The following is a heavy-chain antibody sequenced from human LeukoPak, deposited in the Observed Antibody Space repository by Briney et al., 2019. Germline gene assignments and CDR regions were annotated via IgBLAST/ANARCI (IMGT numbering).Heavy chain of an antibody. V-gene: IGHV4-39*07. CDR3: AGQVGLELLWFGESPLDY. CDR2: IYHSGST. CDR1: GGSISSSSYY. Sequence: SETLSLTCTVSGGSISSSSYYWGWIRQPPGKGLEWIGEIYHSGSTNYNPSLKSRVTISVDTSKNQFSLKLSSVTAADTAVYYCAGQVGLELLWFGESPLDYWGQGTLVTVSS. D-gene: IGHD3-10*01. J-gene: IGHJ4*02.